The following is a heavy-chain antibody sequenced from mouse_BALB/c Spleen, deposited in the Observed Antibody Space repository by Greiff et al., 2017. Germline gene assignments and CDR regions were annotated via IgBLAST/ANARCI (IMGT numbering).Heavy chain of an antibody. CDR1: GFTFSSYA. D-gene: IGHD1-1*01. CDR2: ISSGGST. Sequence: DVKLVESGGGLVKPGGSLKLSCAASGFTFSSYAMSWVRQTPEKRLEWVASISSGGSTYYPDSVKGRFTISRDNARNILYLQMSSLRSEDTAMYYCARGHYYGSSPYAMDYWGQGTSVTVSS. J-gene: IGHJ4*01. CDR3: ARGHYYGSSPYAMDY. V-gene: IGHV5-6-5*01.